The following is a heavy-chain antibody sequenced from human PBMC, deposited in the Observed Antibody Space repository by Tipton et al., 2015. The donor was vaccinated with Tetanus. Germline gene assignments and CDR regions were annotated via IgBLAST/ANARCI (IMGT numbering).Heavy chain of an antibody. CDR2: IYHTGAA. D-gene: IGHD6-13*01. CDR3: ARDFGSNHNWFDP. J-gene: IGHJ5*02. Sequence: GLVKPSDTLSLTCAVSGASISSIYSWTWIRHLPGKGLEWIGYIYHTGAAHYNPSLKSRVTLSVDMSKNQFFLKMISMTAADTAVYFCARDFGSNHNWFDPWGQGTPVTVSS. V-gene: IGHV4-31*11. CDR1: GASISSIYS.